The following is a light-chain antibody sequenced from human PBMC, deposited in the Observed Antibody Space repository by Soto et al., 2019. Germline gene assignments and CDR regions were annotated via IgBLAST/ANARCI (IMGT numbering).Light chain of an antibody. CDR1: QTISSN. Sequence: EIVLTQSPATLSVSPGEKATLSCRASQTISSNLAWFQQKPGQAPRLLIYHASTRATGIPARFSGSGSGTEFTLTISSLQSEDFAFYYCQQYNNWLRLTFGPGTTVDIK. V-gene: IGKV3-15*01. CDR3: QQYNNWLRLT. CDR2: HAS. J-gene: IGKJ3*01.